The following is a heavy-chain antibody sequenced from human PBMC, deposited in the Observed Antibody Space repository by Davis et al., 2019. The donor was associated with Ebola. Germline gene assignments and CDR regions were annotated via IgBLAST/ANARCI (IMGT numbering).Heavy chain of an antibody. J-gene: IGHJ6*02. CDR1: GFTFSSYG. CDR3: AKDRLWLHPLDYGMDV. D-gene: IGHD3-9*01. CDR2: ISYDGSNK. V-gene: IGHV3-30*18. Sequence: GESLKISCAASGFTFSSYGMHWVRQAPGKGLEWVAVISYDGSNKYYADSVKGRFTISRDNSKNTLYLQMNSLRAEDTAVYYCAKDRLWLHPLDYGMDVWGQGTTVTVSS.